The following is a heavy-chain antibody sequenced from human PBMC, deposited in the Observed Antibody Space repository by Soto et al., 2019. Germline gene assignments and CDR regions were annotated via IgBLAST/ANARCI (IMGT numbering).Heavy chain of an antibody. CDR1: GFTFSSYW. CDR3: ARDSSPSYSSRWYDAFDI. CDR2: IKQDESKR. V-gene: IGHV3-7*05. Sequence: EVQLVESGGGLVQPGGSLRLSCAAYGFTFSSYWMTWVRQAPGKGLEWVANIKQDESKRYYVDSVEGRFTISRDNAKNSLFLQMNSLRAEDTAVYYCARDSSPSYSSRWYDAFDIWGQGTMVTVSS. J-gene: IGHJ3*02. D-gene: IGHD6-13*01.